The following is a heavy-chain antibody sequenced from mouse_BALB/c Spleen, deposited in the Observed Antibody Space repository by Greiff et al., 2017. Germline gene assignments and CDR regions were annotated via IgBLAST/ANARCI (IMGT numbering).Heavy chain of an antibody. Sequence: EVKLQESGPSLVKPSQTLSLTCSVTGDSITSGYWNWIRKFPGNKLEYMGYISYSGSTYYNPSLKSRISITRDTSKNQYYLQLNSVTTEDTATYYCARLYDYDGGRWAYWGQGTLVTVSA. CDR2: ISYSGST. CDR1: GDSITSGY. D-gene: IGHD2-4*01. J-gene: IGHJ3*01. CDR3: ARLYDYDGGRWAY. V-gene: IGHV3-8*02.